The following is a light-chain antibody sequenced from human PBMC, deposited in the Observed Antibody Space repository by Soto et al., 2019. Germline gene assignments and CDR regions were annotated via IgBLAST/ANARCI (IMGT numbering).Light chain of an antibody. CDR2: DAS. J-gene: IGKJ1*01. Sequence: EIVLTQSPATLSLSPGERATLSCRASQSVSSYLAWYQQKPGQAPRLLIYDASNRATGIPARFSGSGSGTDFTLTISRLEPADFAVYYCQKYGSSGTFGQGTKV. V-gene: IGKV3-11*01. CDR3: QKYGSSGT. CDR1: QSVSSY.